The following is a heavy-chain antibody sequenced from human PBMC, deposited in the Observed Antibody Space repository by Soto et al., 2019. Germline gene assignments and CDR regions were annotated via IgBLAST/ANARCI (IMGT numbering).Heavy chain of an antibody. D-gene: IGHD3-22*01. Sequence: QVQLVQSGAEVKKPGASVKVSCKASGYTFTNYAMHWVRQAPGQRLEWMGWINAGNGNTKSSQKFQGRVTITRDTSASTADMEVNSLRSEDTAVYYCARGDYYDIHDYWGQGTLVTVSS. J-gene: IGHJ4*02. CDR2: INAGNGNT. V-gene: IGHV1-3*01. CDR3: ARGDYYDIHDY. CDR1: GYTFTNYA.